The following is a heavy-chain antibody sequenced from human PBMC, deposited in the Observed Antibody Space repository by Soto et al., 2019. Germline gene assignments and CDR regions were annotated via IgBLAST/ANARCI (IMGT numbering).Heavy chain of an antibody. CDR1: GGSLSDSY. Sequence: ETLSLTCAVYGGSLSDSYWSWIRQPPGKGLEWIGDINHSGNSNYSPSLKSRVTISVDTSKNHFSLKLNSVTAMYYCARHLIFDKDWPRFFDYWGQGTLVTVSS. D-gene: IGHD2-21*01. J-gene: IGHJ4*02. V-gene: IGHV4-34*07. CDR3: IFDKDWPRFFDY. CDR2: INHSGNS.